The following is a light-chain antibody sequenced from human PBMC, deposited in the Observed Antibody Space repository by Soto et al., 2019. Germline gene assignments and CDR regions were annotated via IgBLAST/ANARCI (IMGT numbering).Light chain of an antibody. V-gene: IGKV3-20*01. Sequence: EIVLTQSPGTLSLSPGERATLSCRASQSVSSSYLAWYQQKPGQGPRLLIYGASSRATGIPDRFSGSGSGTDFILTISRLESEDFAVYYCQQYGSSPPVTFGQGTKLEIK. CDR3: QQYGSSPPVT. CDR2: GAS. CDR1: QSVSSSY. J-gene: IGKJ2*01.